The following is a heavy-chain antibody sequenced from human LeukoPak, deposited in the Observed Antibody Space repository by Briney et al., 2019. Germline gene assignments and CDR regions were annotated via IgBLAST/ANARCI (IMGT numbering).Heavy chain of an antibody. V-gene: IGHV3-48*03. D-gene: IGHD4-23*01. CDR3: ARDYGGSSPFDY. J-gene: IGHJ4*02. Sequence: GGSLRLSCAASGFTFSNYEMHWVRQAPGKGLEWVSYISSSGSDIYYADSVKGRFTISRDNAKNSPYLHMNSLRAEDTAVYYCARDYGGSSPFDYWGQGTLVTVSS. CDR2: ISSSGSDI. CDR1: GFTFSNYE.